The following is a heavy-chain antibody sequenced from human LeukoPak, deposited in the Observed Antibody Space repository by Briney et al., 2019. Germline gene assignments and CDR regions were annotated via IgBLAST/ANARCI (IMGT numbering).Heavy chain of an antibody. CDR1: GGSFTGYY. CDR3: ARHQRDFDY. V-gene: IGHV4-59*08. Sequence: PSETLSLTCSVSGGSFTGYYWSWIRQPPGKGLEWIGYIYYSGSTNYNPSLKSRVTISVDTSKNQFSLRLSSVTAADTAIYYCARHQRDFDYWGQGTLVTVSS. CDR2: IYYSGST. J-gene: IGHJ4*02.